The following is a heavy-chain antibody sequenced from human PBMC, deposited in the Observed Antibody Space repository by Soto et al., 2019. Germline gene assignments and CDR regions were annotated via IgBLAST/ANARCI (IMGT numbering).Heavy chain of an antibody. V-gene: IGHV3-30*18. D-gene: IGHD2-21*02. Sequence: PGGSLRLSCAASGFTFSSYGMHWVRQAPGKGLEWVAVISYDGSNKYYADSVEGRFTISRDNSKNTLYLQMNSLRAEDTAVYYCAKSYCGGDCPISHAFDIWGQGTMVTVSS. CDR2: ISYDGSNK. CDR3: AKSYCGGDCPISHAFDI. J-gene: IGHJ3*02. CDR1: GFTFSSYG.